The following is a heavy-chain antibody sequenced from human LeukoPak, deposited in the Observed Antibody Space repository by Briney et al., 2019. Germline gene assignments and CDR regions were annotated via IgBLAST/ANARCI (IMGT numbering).Heavy chain of an antibody. D-gene: IGHD1-26*01. J-gene: IGHJ5*02. CDR2: ISYDGSNK. V-gene: IGHV3-30-3*01. CDR3: ARDRWEWFDP. Sequence: GGSPRLSCAASGFTFSSYAMHWVRQAPGKGLEWVAVISYDGSNKYYADSVKGRFTISRDNSKNTLYLQMNSLRAEDTAVYYCARDRWEWFDPWGQGTLVTVSS. CDR1: GFTFSSYA.